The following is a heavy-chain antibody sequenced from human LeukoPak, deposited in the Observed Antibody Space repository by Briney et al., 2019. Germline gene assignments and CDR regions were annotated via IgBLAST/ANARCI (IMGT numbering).Heavy chain of an antibody. Sequence: SETLSLTCGVYDGSFIGDYWSWIRQSPGMGLEWIGQVYHSGSANYNPSLRSRVTISIDTSKKQFSLKLSSVTAADTAVYYCARVTGLLRWGQGTLVTVSS. CDR1: DGSFIGDY. V-gene: IGHV4-34*01. CDR2: VYHSGSA. CDR3: ARVTGLLR. J-gene: IGHJ4*02. D-gene: IGHD3-22*01.